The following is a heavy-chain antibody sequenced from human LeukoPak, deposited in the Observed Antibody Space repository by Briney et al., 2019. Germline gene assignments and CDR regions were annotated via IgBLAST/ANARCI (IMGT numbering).Heavy chain of an antibody. V-gene: IGHV3-74*01. D-gene: IGHD3-9*01. CDR3: ARDRETYYDILTGYYTLGDAFDI. J-gene: IGHJ3*02. CDR1: GFTFSTYW. Sequence: GGSLRLSCAASGFTFSTYWMHWVRQAPGKGLVWVSRINWDGRSTSYADSVKGRFTISRDNAKNTLYLQMNSLRAEDTAVYYCARDRETYYDILTGYYTLGDAFDIWGQGTMVTVSS. CDR2: INWDGRST.